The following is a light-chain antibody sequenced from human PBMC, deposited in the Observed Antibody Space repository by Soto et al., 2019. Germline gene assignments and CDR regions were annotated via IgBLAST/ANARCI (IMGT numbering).Light chain of an antibody. J-gene: IGKJ2*01. CDR1: QSVASN. CDR3: QQYHNWPPQYT. V-gene: IGKV3-15*01. CDR2: GAS. Sequence: EIVMTQSPASLSVSPGDGATLSCRASQSVASNVAWYQQKPGQGPGLLIHGASTRAAGVPARFSGSGSGTDFTLTISSLQSEDFAVYYCQQYHNWPPQYTFGQGTKLQIK.